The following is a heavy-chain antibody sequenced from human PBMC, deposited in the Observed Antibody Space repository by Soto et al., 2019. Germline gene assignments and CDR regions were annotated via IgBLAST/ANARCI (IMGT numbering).Heavy chain of an antibody. Sequence: QVQLVVSGGGVVQPGRSLRLSCAASGFTFSNYAMQWVRQAPGKGLEWVEVISYDGSNKYYADSVKGRFTISRDNSKNTVYLQMNSQRAEDSAVYYCARDRSRFLEWNYYYYGMDVWGQGTTVTVSS. V-gene: IGHV3-30-3*01. CDR2: ISYDGSNK. J-gene: IGHJ6*02. CDR3: ARDRSRFLEWNYYYYGMDV. CDR1: GFTFSNYA. D-gene: IGHD3-3*01.